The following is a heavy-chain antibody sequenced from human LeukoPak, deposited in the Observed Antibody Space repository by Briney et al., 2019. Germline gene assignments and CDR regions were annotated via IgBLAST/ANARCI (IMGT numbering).Heavy chain of an antibody. CDR2: ISSSSSFI. CDR1: GFTFDDYT. Sequence: GGSLRLSCAASGFTFDDYTMHWVRQAPGKGLEWVSSISSSSSFIYYADSLKGRFTISRDNAKNSLYPQMNSLRAEDTAVYYCARTYFGSGNTLVHWGQGTLVTVSS. V-gene: IGHV3-21*01. J-gene: IGHJ4*02. D-gene: IGHD3-10*01. CDR3: ARTYFGSGNTLVH.